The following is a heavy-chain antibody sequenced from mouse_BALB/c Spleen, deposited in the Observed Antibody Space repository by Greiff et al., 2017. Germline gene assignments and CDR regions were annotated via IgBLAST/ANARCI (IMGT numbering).Heavy chain of an antibody. Sequence: EVKLVESGGGLVKPGGSLKLSCAASGFTFSSYAMSWVRQSPEKRLEWVAEISSGGSYTYYPDTVTGRFTISRDNAKNTLYLEMSSLRSEDTAMYYCATTTVVALYAMDYWGQGTSVTVSS. CDR3: ATTTVVALYAMDY. CDR2: ISSGGSYT. D-gene: IGHD1-1*01. V-gene: IGHV5-9-4*01. J-gene: IGHJ4*01. CDR1: GFTFSSYA.